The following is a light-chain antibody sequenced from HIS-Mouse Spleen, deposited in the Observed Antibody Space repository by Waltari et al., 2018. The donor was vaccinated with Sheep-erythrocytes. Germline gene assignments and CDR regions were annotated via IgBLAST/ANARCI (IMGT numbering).Light chain of an antibody. V-gene: IGLV2-11*02. Sequence: HSPRPHPPPVPGPLDRQFPTPSIGPTGVLVGLTLSPGYQQHPGKAPKLMIYDVSKRPSGVPDRFSGSKSGNTASLTISGLQAEDEADYYCCSYAGSYNHVFATGTKVTVL. CDR2: DVS. J-gene: IGLJ1*01. CDR1: TGVLVGLT. CDR3: CSYAGSYNHV.